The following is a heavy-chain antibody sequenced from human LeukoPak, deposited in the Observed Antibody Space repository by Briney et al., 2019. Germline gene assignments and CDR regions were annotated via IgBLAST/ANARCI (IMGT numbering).Heavy chain of an antibody. D-gene: IGHD2-15*01. CDR3: ARVPSGGPFDY. J-gene: IGHJ4*02. Sequence: ASVKVSFKASGYSFSSYGISWVRQAPGQGLEWMGWISAYNGNTNYAQRLQGRVTVTTDTSTSTAYMELRSLTSDDTAVYYCARVPSGGPFDYWGQGTLVTVSS. V-gene: IGHV1-18*01. CDR1: GYSFSSYG. CDR2: ISAYNGNT.